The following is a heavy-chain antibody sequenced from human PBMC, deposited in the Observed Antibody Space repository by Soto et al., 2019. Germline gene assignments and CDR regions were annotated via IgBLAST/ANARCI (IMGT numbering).Heavy chain of an antibody. CDR1: GGSISGYY. J-gene: IGHJ4*02. D-gene: IGHD2-8*02. CDR2: INHSGST. Sequence: QVQLQQWGAGLLKPSESLSLTYAAYGGSISGYYWTWIRQPPGTGLEWIGEINHSGSTNYNPSLKSRVTISVDTSKNQFSLKLTSVTAADTAVYYCARDKITGLFDYWGQGTLVTVSS. V-gene: IGHV4-34*01. CDR3: ARDKITGLFDY.